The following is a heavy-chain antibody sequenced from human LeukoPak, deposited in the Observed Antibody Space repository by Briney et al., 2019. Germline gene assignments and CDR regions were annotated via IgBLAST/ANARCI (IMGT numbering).Heavy chain of an antibody. CDR3: ARGPHTGVNYYDSSGYYY. CDR2: INHSGST. Sequence: PSETLSLTCTVSGGSISSSSYTWGWLRPPPGKGLEWIGEINHSGSTNYNPSLKSRVTISVDTSKNQFSLKLSSVTAADTAVYYCARGPHTGVNYYDSSGYYYWGQGTLVTVSS. V-gene: IGHV4-39*07. CDR1: GGSISSSSYT. J-gene: IGHJ4*02. D-gene: IGHD3-22*01.